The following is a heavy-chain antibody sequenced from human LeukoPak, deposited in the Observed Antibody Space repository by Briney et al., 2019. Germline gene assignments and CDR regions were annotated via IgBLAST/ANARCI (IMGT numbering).Heavy chain of an antibody. Sequence: ASVKVSCKASGYTFTSYYMHWVRQAPGQGLEWMGIINPSGGSTSYAQKFQGRVTMTRDTSTSTVYMELSSLRSEDTAVYYCARDRFPGKAAAGQNLNNWFDPWGQGTLVTVSS. J-gene: IGHJ5*02. D-gene: IGHD6-13*01. CDR1: GYTFTSYY. CDR2: INPSGGST. CDR3: ARDRFPGKAAAGQNLNNWFDP. V-gene: IGHV1-46*01.